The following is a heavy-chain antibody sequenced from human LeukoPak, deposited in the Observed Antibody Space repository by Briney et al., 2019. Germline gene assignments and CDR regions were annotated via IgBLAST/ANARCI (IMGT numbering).Heavy chain of an antibody. D-gene: IGHD3-10*01. CDR1: GFTFEDHV. V-gene: IGHV3-9*01. J-gene: IGHJ4*02. Sequence: GRSLRLSCAASGFTFEDHVMHWVRQAPGKGLEWVSSISWSGDRMGYADAVKGRFTISRDNAKNSLFLQMNSLRVEDTAMYYCARPTYYYGSGLGGGPFDYWGQGTLVTVSS. CDR2: ISWSGDRM. CDR3: ARPTYYYGSGLGGGPFDY.